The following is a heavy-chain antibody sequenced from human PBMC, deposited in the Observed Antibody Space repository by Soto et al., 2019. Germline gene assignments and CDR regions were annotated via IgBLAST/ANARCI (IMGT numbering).Heavy chain of an antibody. CDR1: GFTFSSYA. J-gene: IGHJ4*02. Sequence: EVQLLESGGGLVQPGGSLRLSCAASGFTFSSYAMSWVRQAPGKGLEWVSAISGSGGSTYYADSVKGRFTISRDNSKNTLYLQMNSLRAEDTAVYYCAKNTERYFDWLLPPFDYWGQGTLVTVSS. CDR3: AKNTERYFDWLLPPFDY. D-gene: IGHD3-9*01. CDR2: ISGSGGST. V-gene: IGHV3-23*01.